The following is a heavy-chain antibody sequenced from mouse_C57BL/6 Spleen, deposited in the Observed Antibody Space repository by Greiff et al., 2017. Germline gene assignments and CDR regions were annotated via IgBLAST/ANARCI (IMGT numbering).Heavy chain of an antibody. V-gene: IGHV2-2*01. CDR2: IWSGGST. D-gene: IGHD2-4*01. Sequence: VQLQQSGPGLVQPSQSLSITCTVSGFSLTSYGVHWVRQSPGKGLEWLGVIWSGGSTDYNAAFISRLSISKDNSKSQVFFKMNSLQADDTAIYYWARTSLYDYDEGGYFDYWGQGTTLTVSS. J-gene: IGHJ2*01. CDR3: ARTSLYDYDEGGYFDY. CDR1: GFSLTSYG.